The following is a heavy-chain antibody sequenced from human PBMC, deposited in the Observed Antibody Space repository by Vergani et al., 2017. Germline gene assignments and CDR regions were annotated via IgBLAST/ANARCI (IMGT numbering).Heavy chain of an antibody. CDR1: GFTFSSYG. CDR3: ARDFRVGATILDS. CDR2: IWYDGSNK. Sequence: QVHLVESGGGVVQPGRSLTLSCLASGFTFSSYGMHWVRQAPGKGLEWVACIWYDGSNKRYVESVKGRFTISRDNSKNTVYLQMNSLRADDTAVYYCARDFRVGATILDSWGQGSLVTVTS. D-gene: IGHD3-10*01. V-gene: IGHV3-33*01. J-gene: IGHJ4*02.